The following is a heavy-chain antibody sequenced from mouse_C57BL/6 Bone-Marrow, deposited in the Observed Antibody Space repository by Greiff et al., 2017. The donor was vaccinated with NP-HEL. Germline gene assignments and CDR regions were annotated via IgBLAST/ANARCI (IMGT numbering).Heavy chain of an antibody. CDR3: ARKIPQLYWYFDV. CDR2: IDPNSGGT. Sequence: QVQLQQPGAELVKPGASVKLSCTASGYTFTSYWMHWVKQRPGRGLEWIGRIDPNSGGTTYNEKFKSKATLTVDKPSSAAYMQLSSLTSEDSAVYYCARKIPQLYWYFDVWGTGTTVTVSS. J-gene: IGHJ1*03. V-gene: IGHV1-72*01. CDR1: GYTFTSYW.